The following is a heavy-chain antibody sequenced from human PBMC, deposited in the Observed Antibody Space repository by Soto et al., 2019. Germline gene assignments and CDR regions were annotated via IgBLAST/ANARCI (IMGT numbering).Heavy chain of an antibody. V-gene: IGHV3-23*01. CDR1: GFTFSSYA. J-gene: IGHJ4*02. Sequence: GGSLRLSCAASGFTFSSYAMSWVRQAPGKGLEWVSAISGSGGSTYYADSVKGRFTISRGNSKNTLYLQMNSLRAEDTAVYYCAKGSGSPPYYFDYWGQGTLVTVSS. CDR2: ISGSGGST. D-gene: IGHD3-10*01. CDR3: AKGSGSPPYYFDY.